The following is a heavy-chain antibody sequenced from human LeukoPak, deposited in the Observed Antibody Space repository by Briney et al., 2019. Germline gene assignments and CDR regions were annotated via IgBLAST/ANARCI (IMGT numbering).Heavy chain of an antibody. CDR2: ISYDGSNK. Sequence: PGGFLRLSCAASGFTFSSYGMPWVRQAPGKGLEWVAVISYDGSNKYYADSVKGRFTISRDNSKNTLYLQMNSLRAEDTAVYYCAKDPSNPRFYYYYGMDVWGQGTTVTVSS. D-gene: IGHD4-4*01. CDR3: AKDPSNPRFYYYYGMDV. J-gene: IGHJ6*02. V-gene: IGHV3-30*18. CDR1: GFTFSSYG.